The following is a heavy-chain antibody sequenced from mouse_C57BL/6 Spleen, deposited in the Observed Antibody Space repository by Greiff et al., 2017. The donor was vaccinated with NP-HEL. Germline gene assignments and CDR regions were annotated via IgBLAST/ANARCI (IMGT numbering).Heavy chain of an antibody. J-gene: IGHJ2*01. CDR3: ARYGDGYPYFDY. D-gene: IGHD2-3*01. CDR1: GYTFTSYG. V-gene: IGHV1-81*01. Sequence: VQLQQSGAELARPGASVKLSCKASGYTFTSYGISWVKQRTGQGLEWIGEIYPRSGNTYYNEKFQGKATLTADKSSSTAYMELRSLTSEDSAVYFCARYGDGYPYFDYWGQGTTLTVSS. CDR2: IYPRSGNT.